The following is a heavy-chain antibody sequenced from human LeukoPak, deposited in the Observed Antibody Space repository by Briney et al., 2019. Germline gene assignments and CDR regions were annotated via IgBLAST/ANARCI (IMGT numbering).Heavy chain of an antibody. Sequence: GGSLRLSCAASGFTFSDYYMSWVRQAPGKGLEWVSAISGSGGSTYYADSVRGRFTISRDNSKNTLYVQMNSLRVEDTAVYYCAKGSIAAHDAKTTLDYWGQGTLVTVSS. CDR2: ISGSGGST. CDR1: GFTFSDYY. CDR3: AKGSIAAHDAKTTLDY. V-gene: IGHV3-23*01. D-gene: IGHD6-13*01. J-gene: IGHJ4*02.